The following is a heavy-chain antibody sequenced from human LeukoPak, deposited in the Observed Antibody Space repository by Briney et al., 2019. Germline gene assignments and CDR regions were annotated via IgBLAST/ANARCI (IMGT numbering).Heavy chain of an antibody. Sequence: SQTLSLTCTVSGGSISSGSYYWSWIRQPAGKGLEWIGRIYTSGSTNYNPSLKSRVTISVDTSKHQFSLKLSSVTAADTAVYYCARCLAGVIDYWGQGTLVTVSS. CDR3: ARCLAGVIDY. J-gene: IGHJ4*02. CDR1: GGSISSGSYY. CDR2: IYTSGST. D-gene: IGHD2-15*01. V-gene: IGHV4-61*02.